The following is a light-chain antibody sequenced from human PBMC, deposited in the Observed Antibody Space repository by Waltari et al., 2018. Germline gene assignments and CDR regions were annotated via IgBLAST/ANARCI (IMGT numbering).Light chain of an antibody. CDR2: DNS. Sequence: QSVLTQPPSLSGAPGQRVPISCTGTSSNIGAGHTVPWYRQVAGTAPTLLMSDNSRPSGLPDRFSASKSGTSASLAIAGLQADDEADYYCQSYDSSLNGSVFGGGTKLTVL. J-gene: IGLJ2*01. V-gene: IGLV1-40*01. CDR3: QSYDSSLNGSV. CDR1: SSNIGAGHT.